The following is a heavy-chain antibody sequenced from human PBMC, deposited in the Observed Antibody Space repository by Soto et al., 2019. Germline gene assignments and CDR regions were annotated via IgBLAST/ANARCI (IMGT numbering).Heavy chain of an antibody. D-gene: IGHD3-3*01. Sequence: SETLYLTCTVSGGSISNYFCNWIRQPAGKGLEWIGRIDNSGSTNYNPSLKSRITMSADTSRNQFSLKLNSVTAADTAVYYCARGGQDFWSGPFDYWGQGALVTVS. V-gene: IGHV4-4*07. CDR3: ARGGQDFWSGPFDY. CDR1: GGSISNYF. CDR2: IDNSGST. J-gene: IGHJ4*02.